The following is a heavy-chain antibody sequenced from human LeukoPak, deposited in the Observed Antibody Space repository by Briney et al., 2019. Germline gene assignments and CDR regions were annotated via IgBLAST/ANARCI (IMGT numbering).Heavy chain of an antibody. CDR3: ARGCSGSSCPTGPMDV. V-gene: IGHV3-21*01. D-gene: IGHD2-15*01. CDR1: GFTFSSYS. CDR2: ISSSSSYI. Sequence: GGSLRLSCAASGFTFSSYSMNWVRQAPGKGLEWVSSISSSSSYIYYADSVKGRYTISRDNAKNSLYLQMNSLRAEDTAVYYCARGCSGSSCPTGPMDVWGKGTTVTVSS. J-gene: IGHJ6*04.